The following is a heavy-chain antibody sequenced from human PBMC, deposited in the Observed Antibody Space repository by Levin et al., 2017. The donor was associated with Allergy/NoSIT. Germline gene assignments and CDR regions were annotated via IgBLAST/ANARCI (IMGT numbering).Heavy chain of an antibody. CDR2: IYYSGST. D-gene: IGHD3-10*01. CDR1: GGSISSYY. Sequence: RSSETLSLTCTVSGGSISSYYWSWVRQPPGKGLEWIGYIYYSGSTNYNSSLKSRLTFSIDTSKNHFSLKLSSVTAADTAVYYCAGWGSANDAFDIWGQGTMVTVSS. J-gene: IGHJ3*02. CDR3: AGWGSANDAFDI. V-gene: IGHV4-59*01.